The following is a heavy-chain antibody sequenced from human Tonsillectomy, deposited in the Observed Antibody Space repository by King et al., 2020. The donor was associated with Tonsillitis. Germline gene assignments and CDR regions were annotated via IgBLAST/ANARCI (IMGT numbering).Heavy chain of an antibody. Sequence: QLQESGPGLVKPSQTLSLTCTVSGGSISSGSYYWSWIRQPAGKGLEWIGRIYTSGSTNYNPSLKSRVTISVATSKNQFSLKLSSVTAADTAVYYCARATGGGSYYPWARAAFDFWGQGTMVTVSS. V-gene: IGHV4-61*02. J-gene: IGHJ3*01. CDR2: IYTSGST. D-gene: IGHD1-26*01. CDR3: ARATGGGSYYPWARAAFDF. CDR1: GGSISSGSYY.